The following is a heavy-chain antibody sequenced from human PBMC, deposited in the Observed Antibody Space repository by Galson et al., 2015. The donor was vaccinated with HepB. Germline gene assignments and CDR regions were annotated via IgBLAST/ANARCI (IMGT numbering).Heavy chain of an antibody. J-gene: IGHJ3*01. CDR3: ARDHTVITYDIFDV. D-gene: IGHD3-22*01. Sequence: ETLSLTCTVSGGSITTDYWSWIRQSPGKGLEWIGNVYYSGTTNYNPSLKSRVTISIDTSKNQFSLKLTSVIAADTAVYYCARDHTVITYDIFDVWGHGTMVTVSS. CDR1: GGSITTDY. V-gene: IGHV4-59*01. CDR2: VYYSGTT.